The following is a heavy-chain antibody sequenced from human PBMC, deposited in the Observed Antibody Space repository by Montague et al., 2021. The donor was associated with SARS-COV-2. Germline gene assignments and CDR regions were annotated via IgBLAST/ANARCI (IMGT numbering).Heavy chain of an antibody. Sequence: SETLSLTCAVSGGSISSTTNFWAWLRQPPGKEPEWIGSIFFRGTTYPNPSLKSRVTTSVDTSNNQFSLRLTSMTAADTAVYFCARDSRGGSLYPFFDSWSQGTLVTASS. V-gene: IGHV4-39*07. CDR2: IFFRGTT. J-gene: IGHJ4*02. CDR1: GGSISSTTNF. D-gene: IGHD2-8*01. CDR3: ARDSRGGSLYPFFDS.